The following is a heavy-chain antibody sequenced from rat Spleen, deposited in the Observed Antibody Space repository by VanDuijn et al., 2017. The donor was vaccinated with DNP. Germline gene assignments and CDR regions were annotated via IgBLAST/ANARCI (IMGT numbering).Heavy chain of an antibody. D-gene: IGHD1-11*01. CDR1: GFTFSNYF. CDR3: ARGGRDWAMDA. V-gene: IGHV5-25*01. Sequence: EVQLVESGRGLVQPGESMKLSCAASGFTFSNYFMAWVRQAPTKGLEWVASITSSGGSTYYPDSVKGRFTISRDNAKNNLYLQMNSLRSEDTATYYCARGGRDWAMDAWGQGTSVTVSS. J-gene: IGHJ4*01. CDR2: ITSSGGST.